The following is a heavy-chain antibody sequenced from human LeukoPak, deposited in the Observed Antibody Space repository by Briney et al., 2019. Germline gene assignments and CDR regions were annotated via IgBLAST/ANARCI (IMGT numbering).Heavy chain of an antibody. CDR1: GYTFTGYY. CDR2: INPNSGGT. Sequence: ASVKVSCKASGYTFTGYYMHWVRQPPGQGLEWMGWINPNSGGTNYAQKFQGRVTITRDTSIGKAYMELSRLRSDDTAVYYCASRDCSSTSCPLDPWGQGTLVTVSS. V-gene: IGHV1-2*02. D-gene: IGHD2-2*01. CDR3: ASRDCSSTSCPLDP. J-gene: IGHJ5*02.